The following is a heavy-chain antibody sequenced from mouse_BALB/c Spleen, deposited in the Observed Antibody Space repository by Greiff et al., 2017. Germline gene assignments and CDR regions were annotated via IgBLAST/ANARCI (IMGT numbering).Heavy chain of an antibody. CDR3: ARRWGNYDYYAMDY. J-gene: IGHJ4*01. V-gene: IGHV5-17*02. D-gene: IGHD2-1*01. CDR1: GFTFSSFG. Sequence: EVQVVESGGGLVQPGGSRKLSCAASGFTFSSFGMHWVRQAPEKGLEWVAYISSGSSTIYYADTVKGRFTISRDNPKNTLFLQMTSLRSEDTAMYYCARRWGNYDYYAMDYWGQGTSVTVSA. CDR2: ISSGSSTI.